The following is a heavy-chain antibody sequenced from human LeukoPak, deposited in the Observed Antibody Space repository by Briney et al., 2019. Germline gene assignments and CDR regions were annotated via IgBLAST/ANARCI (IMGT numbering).Heavy chain of an antibody. J-gene: IGHJ4*02. CDR1: GFTVSSNY. CDR3: ARASVVVPAAIDYFDY. CDR2: IYSGGST. D-gene: IGHD2-2*02. V-gene: IGHV3-53*01. Sequence: PGGSLRLSCAASGFTVSSNYMSWVRQAPGKGLEWVSVIYSGGSTYYADSVKGRFTISRDNSKNTLYLQMNSLRAEDTAVYYCARASVVVPAAIDYFDYWGQGTLVTVSS.